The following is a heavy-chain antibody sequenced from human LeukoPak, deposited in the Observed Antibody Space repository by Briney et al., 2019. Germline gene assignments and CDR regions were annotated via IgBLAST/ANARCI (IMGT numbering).Heavy chain of an antibody. V-gene: IGHV4-39*07. CDR3: ARTSTAMVTVGLRPDAFDI. D-gene: IGHD5-18*01. CDR1: GGSISSSSYY. Sequence: SETLSLTCTVSGGSISSSSYYWGWIRQPRGKGLEWIGSIYYSGSTYYNPSLKSRVTISVDTSKNQFSLKLSSVTAADTAVYYCARTSTAMVTVGLRPDAFDIWGQGTMVTVSS. CDR2: IYYSGST. J-gene: IGHJ3*02.